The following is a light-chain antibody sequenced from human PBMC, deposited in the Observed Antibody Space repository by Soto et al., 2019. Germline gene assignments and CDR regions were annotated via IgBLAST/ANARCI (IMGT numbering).Light chain of an antibody. Sequence: EIVVTQSPATLSLSPGERATLSCRASQSVSSYLAWYQQKPGQAPRLLIYDASNRATGIPARFSGSGSGTDFTLTISSLEPEDFAVYYCQQRSNWPLTFGQGPKVEIK. J-gene: IGKJ1*01. CDR1: QSVSSY. CDR3: QQRSNWPLT. CDR2: DAS. V-gene: IGKV3-11*01.